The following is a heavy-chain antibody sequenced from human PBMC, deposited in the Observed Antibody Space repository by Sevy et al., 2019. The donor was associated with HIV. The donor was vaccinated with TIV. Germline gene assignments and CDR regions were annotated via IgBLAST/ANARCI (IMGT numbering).Heavy chain of an antibody. Sequence: GGSLRLSCSASGLTFSTYTMNWVRQAPGKGLEWVSSISSSANYIYYADSLKGRFTISRDNAKNSLYLQMNSLRAEDTAVYYCARPYGSGSWEAFDIWGQGTMVTVSS. V-gene: IGHV3-21*01. CDR1: GLTFSTYT. CDR2: ISSSANYI. J-gene: IGHJ3*02. CDR3: ARPYGSGSWEAFDI. D-gene: IGHD3-10*01.